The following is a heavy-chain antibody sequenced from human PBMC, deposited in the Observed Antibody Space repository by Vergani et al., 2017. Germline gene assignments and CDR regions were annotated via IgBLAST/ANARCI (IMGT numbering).Heavy chain of an antibody. D-gene: IGHD3-16*02. V-gene: IGHV3-48*03. J-gene: IGHJ3*02. Sequence: EVQLLESGGGLVQPGGSLRLSCAASGFTFSKYAMSWVRQAPGKGVEWVSYISSSGRIIYYADSVKGRFTISRDNAKNSLYLQMNSLRAEDTAVYYCARGYTGAFYIWGQGRMVTASS. CDR2: ISSSGRII. CDR1: GFTFSKYA. CDR3: ARGYTGAFYI.